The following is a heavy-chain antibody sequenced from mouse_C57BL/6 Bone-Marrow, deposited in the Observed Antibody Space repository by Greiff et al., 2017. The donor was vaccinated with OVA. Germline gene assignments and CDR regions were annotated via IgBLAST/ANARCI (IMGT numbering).Heavy chain of an antibody. Sequence: VQLQQPGAELVKPGASVKLSCKASGYTFTSYWMQWVKQRPGQGLEWIGEIDPSDSYTNYNQKFKGKATLTVDTSSSTAYMQFNSLTSEDSAVYDCASAVFAYWGQGTLVTVSA. J-gene: IGHJ3*01. V-gene: IGHV1-50*01. CDR1: GYTFTSYW. CDR3: ASAVFAY. CDR2: IDPSDSYT.